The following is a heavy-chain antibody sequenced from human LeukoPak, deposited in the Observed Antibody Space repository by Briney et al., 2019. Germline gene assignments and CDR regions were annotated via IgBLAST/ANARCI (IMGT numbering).Heavy chain of an antibody. CDR3: ARGGLDSSGWEYYFDY. V-gene: IGHV3-66*01. CDR2: IYSGGST. J-gene: IGHJ4*02. D-gene: IGHD6-19*01. Sequence: PGGSLRLSCAASGFTVSSNYMSWVRQAPGKGLEWVSVIYSGGSTYYADSVKGRFTISRDNAKNSLYLQMNSLRAEDTAVYYCARGGLDSSGWEYYFDYWGQGTLVTVSS. CDR1: GFTVSSNY.